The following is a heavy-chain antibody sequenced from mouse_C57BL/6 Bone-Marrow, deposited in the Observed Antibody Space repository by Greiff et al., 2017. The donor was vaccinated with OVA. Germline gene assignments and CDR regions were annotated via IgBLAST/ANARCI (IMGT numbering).Heavy chain of an antibody. CDR2: IYPYNDGT. Sequence: VQLQQSGPELVKPGASVKMSCKASGYTFTSYVMHWVKQKPGQGLEWIGYIYPYNDGTTYNEKFKGKATLTSDKSSSTAYMELSSLTSEDAAVYYCARCGDYPAMDYRGKGVSVTVSS. V-gene: IGHV1-14*01. D-gene: IGHD2-4*01. CDR3: ARCGDYPAMDY. J-gene: IGHJ4*01. CDR1: GYTFTSYV.